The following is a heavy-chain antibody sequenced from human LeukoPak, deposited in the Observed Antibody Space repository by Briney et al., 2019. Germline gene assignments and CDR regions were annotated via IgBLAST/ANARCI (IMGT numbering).Heavy chain of an antibody. CDR2: INPRGGST. J-gene: IGHJ6*03. V-gene: IGHV1-46*01. CDR3: ASAGCSGGSCYLYYMDV. CDR1: GYTFTSYY. D-gene: IGHD2-15*01. Sequence: ASVKVSCKASGYTFTSYYMHWVRQAPGQGLEWMGIINPRGGSTSYAQKCQGRVTMTRDRSPSTVYMELTSLRSEDPAVYYCASAGCSGGSCYLYYMDVWAKGTTVTVSS.